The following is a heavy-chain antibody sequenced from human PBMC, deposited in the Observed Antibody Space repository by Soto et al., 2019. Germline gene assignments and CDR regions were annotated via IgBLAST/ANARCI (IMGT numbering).Heavy chain of an antibody. Sequence: SETLSLTCTVSGGSISSHYWSWIRQPPGKGLEWIGYIYYSGSTNYNPSLKSRVTISVDTSKNQFSLKLSSVTAADTAVYYCARIATSSSWYGGRAFDIWGQGTMVTVSS. CDR1: GGSISSHY. J-gene: IGHJ3*02. D-gene: IGHD6-13*01. CDR2: IYYSGST. CDR3: ARIATSSSWYGGRAFDI. V-gene: IGHV4-59*11.